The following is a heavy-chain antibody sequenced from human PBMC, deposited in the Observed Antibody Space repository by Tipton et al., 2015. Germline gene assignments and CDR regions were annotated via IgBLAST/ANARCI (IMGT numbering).Heavy chain of an antibody. CDR2: VYHGGTT. CDR1: GASINSNNW. Sequence: TLSLTWDVSGASINSNNWWSWVRQPPGKGLEWIGEVYHGGTTNYNPSLVSRVTMSLDTSKNQFSLSMTSVTAADTAVYYCARGGAGYYYDSVGYLSWGQGTLVTVSS. V-gene: IGHV4-4*02. D-gene: IGHD3-22*01. J-gene: IGHJ5*02. CDR3: ARGGAGYYYDSVGYLS.